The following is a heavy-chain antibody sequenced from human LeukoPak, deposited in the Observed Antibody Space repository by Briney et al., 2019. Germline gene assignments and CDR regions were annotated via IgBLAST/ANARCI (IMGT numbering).Heavy chain of an antibody. CDR2: INSGGTTT. Sequence: GGSLRLSCAACGFAFSTYTMNWARQAPGKGLEWVASINSGGTTTHYADSVKGRFTISRDNAQNVLYLQMNGLRADDAAVYYCLRGDSRDFWGQGTLVTVSS. J-gene: IGHJ4*02. D-gene: IGHD3-22*01. V-gene: IGHV3-21*06. CDR1: GFAFSTYT. CDR3: LRGDSRDF.